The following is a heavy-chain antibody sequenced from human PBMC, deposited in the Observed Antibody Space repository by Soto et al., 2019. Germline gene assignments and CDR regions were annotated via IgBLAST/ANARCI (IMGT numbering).Heavy chain of an antibody. Sequence: EVQLLESGGGLVQPGGSLRLSCAASGFTFSSYAMSWVRQAPGKGLEWVSAISGSGGSTYYADSVKGRFTISRDNSKNKRYLQMNSLRAEDTAVYYCAKVKHRSGWCDMWGQGTLVTVSS. CDR1: GFTFSSYA. J-gene: IGHJ4*02. V-gene: IGHV3-23*01. CDR3: AKVKHRSGWCDM. CDR2: ISGSGGST. D-gene: IGHD6-19*01.